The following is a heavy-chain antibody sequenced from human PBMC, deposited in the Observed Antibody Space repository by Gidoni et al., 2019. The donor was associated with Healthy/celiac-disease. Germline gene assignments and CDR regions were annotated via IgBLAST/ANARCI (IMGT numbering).Heavy chain of an antibody. CDR1: CGSFSGYY. V-gene: IGHV4-34*01. CDR3: DAWGYSSSWYSDY. D-gene: IGHD6-13*01. CDR2: INHSGST. J-gene: IGHJ4*02. Sequence: QVQLQQWGAGLLKPSETLSLTCAVYCGSFSGYYWSWIRQPPGKGLEWIGEINHSGSTNYNPSLKSRVTISVDTSKNQFSLKLSSVTAADTAVYYCDAWGYSSSWYSDYWGQGTLVTVSS.